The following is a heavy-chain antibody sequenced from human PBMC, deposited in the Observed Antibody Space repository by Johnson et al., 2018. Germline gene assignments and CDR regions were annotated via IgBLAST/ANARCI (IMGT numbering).Heavy chain of an antibody. CDR1: GFAFNYYP. CDR2: ISGGADST. V-gene: IGHV3-23*04. CDR3: SGQDRGWCYFDS. Sequence: VQLVESGGGLVQPGESLRLSCAASGFAFNYYPMSWVRQAPGKGLEWVSAISGGADSTYYGDSVKGRFTISRDNSKRTLYLQMNSLRVDDTAVYYCSGQDRGWCYFDSWGQGIPVTGSS. D-gene: IGHD6-19*01. J-gene: IGHJ4*02.